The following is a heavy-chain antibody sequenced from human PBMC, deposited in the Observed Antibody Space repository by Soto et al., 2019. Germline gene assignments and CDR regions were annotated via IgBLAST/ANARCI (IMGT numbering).Heavy chain of an antibody. CDR2: IVPIVDTS. J-gene: IGHJ4*02. CDR1: GGTFSSYA. D-gene: IGHD5-12*01. Sequence: QVQLVQSGAEVRQPASSVKVSCKTSGGTFSSYAISWVRQAPGQGLEWMGGIVPIVDTSTYAQKFQGRVTLTADEATSTVYTELSSLRSDDAAVYYCVRVVAIPGYPDNWGQGTLVTVSS. V-gene: IGHV1-69*12. CDR3: VRVVAIPGYPDN.